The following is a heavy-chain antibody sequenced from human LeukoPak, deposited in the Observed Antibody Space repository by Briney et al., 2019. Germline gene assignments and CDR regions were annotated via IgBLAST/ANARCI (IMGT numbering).Heavy chain of an antibody. Sequence: PGGSLRLSCAASGFTFSSYSMNWVRQAPGKGLEWVSAISGSGGSTYYADSVKGRFTISRDNSKNTLYLQMNSLRAEDTAVYYCAKGVNIVLMVYADYWGQGTLVTVSS. CDR2: ISGSGGST. CDR1: GFTFSSYS. CDR3: AKGVNIVLMVYADY. D-gene: IGHD2-8*01. J-gene: IGHJ4*02. V-gene: IGHV3-23*01.